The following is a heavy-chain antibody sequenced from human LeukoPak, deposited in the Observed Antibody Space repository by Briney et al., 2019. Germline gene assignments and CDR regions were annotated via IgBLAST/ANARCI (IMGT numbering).Heavy chain of an antibody. CDR3: ARDQGLGYFDL. Sequence: GGSLRLSCAASEFTFSSYWMHWVRQAPGKGLVWVSRINTDGSSATYADSVKGRFTNSRDNAKNTLYLQMNSLRAEDTAVYYCARDQGLGYFDLWGRGALVTVSS. CDR2: INTDGSSA. V-gene: IGHV3-74*01. CDR1: EFTFSSYW. D-gene: IGHD3/OR15-3a*01. J-gene: IGHJ2*01.